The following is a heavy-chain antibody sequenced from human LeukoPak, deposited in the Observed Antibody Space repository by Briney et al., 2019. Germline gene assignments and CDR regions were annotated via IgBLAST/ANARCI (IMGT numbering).Heavy chain of an antibody. J-gene: IGHJ4*02. CDR1: GFSFSTYA. CDR2: INWNGGST. CDR3: ARGAFGDYFDY. V-gene: IGHV3-20*04. Sequence: GGSLRLSCAASGFSFSTYAMSWVRQAPGKGLEWVSGINWNGGSTGYADSVKGRFTISRDNAKNSLYLQMNSLRAEDTALYYCARGAFGDYFDYWGQGTLVTVSS. D-gene: IGHD3-10*01.